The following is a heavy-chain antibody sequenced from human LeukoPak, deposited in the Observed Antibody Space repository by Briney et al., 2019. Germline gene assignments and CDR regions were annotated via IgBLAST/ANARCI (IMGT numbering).Heavy chain of an antibody. CDR3: ARRYYYGSGYFDY. D-gene: IGHD3-10*01. CDR2: IYYSGST. V-gene: IGHV4-59*08. Sequence: PSETLSLTCTVSGGPISSYYWSWIRQPPGKGLEWIGYIYYSGSTYYNPSLKSRVTISVDTSKNQFSLKLSSVTAADTAVYYCARRYYYGSGYFDYWGQGTLVTVSS. J-gene: IGHJ4*02. CDR1: GGPISSYY.